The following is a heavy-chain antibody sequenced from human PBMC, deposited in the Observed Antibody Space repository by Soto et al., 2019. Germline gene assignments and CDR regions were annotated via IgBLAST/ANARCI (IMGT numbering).Heavy chain of an antibody. J-gene: IGHJ4*02. Sequence: GESLKISCRVSGYNLTNYWISWVRQMSGKGLEWMERIDPSDSYTNYSPSFQGHVTISADKSIRTAYLQWSNLKASDTAMYYCARQNYYETNSYSCDYWGQGTLVTVSS. V-gene: IGHV5-10-1*01. CDR1: GYNLTNYW. D-gene: IGHD3-22*01. CDR3: ARQNYYETNSYSCDY. CDR2: IDPSDSYT.